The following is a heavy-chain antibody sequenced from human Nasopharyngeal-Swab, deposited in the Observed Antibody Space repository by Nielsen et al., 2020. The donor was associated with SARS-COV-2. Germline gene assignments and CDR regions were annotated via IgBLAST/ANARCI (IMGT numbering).Heavy chain of an antibody. V-gene: IGHV5-51*01. J-gene: IGHJ3*02. CDR2: IYPGYSDT. Sequence: KVSCKASGYNFATYWIGWVRQMPGEGLRWMGLIYPGYSDTRYSPSLQGQVTISADRSITTAYLQWSSLKASDTAMYYCARLPMRAASGRGAFDIWGQGTMVTVSS. CDR3: ARLPMRAASGRGAFDI. CDR1: GYNFATYW. D-gene: IGHD6-13*01.